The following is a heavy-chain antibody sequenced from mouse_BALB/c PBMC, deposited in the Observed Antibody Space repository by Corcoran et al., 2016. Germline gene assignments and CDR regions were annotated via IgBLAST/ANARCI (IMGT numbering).Heavy chain of an antibody. V-gene: IGHV9-3-1*01. Sequence: QIQLVQSGPELKKPGETVKISCKASGYTFTNYGMHWVKQATGKGLKWMGWINTYTGEPTYADAFKGRFAFSLETSASTAYLQINNLKNEDTATYFCAREPRAMDYWGQGTSVTVSS. CDR1: GYTFTNYG. J-gene: IGHJ4*01. CDR3: AREPRAMDY. CDR2: INTYTGEP.